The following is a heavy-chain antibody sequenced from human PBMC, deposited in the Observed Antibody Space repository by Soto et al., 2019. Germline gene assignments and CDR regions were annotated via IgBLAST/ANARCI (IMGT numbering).Heavy chain of an antibody. CDR3: GRDTSGLDY. Sequence: QVQLVQSGAEVKKPGASVKVSCQASGYTFASHYIHWVRQAPGQGLEWMGVINPNGGNTRYAQRFQDRLTLTTDTPTNTVYLDRSSLSSDDTAVYYCGRDTSGLDYWGQGTLVNVSS. CDR1: GYTFASHY. V-gene: IGHV1-46*01. CDR2: INPNGGNT. J-gene: IGHJ4*02.